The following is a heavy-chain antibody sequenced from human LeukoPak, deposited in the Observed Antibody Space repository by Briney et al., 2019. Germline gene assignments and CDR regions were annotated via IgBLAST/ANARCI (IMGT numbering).Heavy chain of an antibody. D-gene: IGHD2-21*02. V-gene: IGHV3-30*18. CDR3: AKDSLGVTRPHYYYYGMDV. J-gene: IGHJ6*04. CDR1: GFTFSSYG. CDR2: ISYDGGNK. Sequence: GGSLRLSCAASGFTFSSYGMHWVRQAPGKGLEWVAVISYDGGNKYYADSVKGRFTISRDNSKNTLYLQMNSLGAEDTAVYYCAKDSLGVTRPHYYYYGMDVWGKGTTVTVSS.